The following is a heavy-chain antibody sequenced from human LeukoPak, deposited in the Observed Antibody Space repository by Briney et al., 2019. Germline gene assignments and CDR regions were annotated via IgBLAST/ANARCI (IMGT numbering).Heavy chain of an antibody. J-gene: IGHJ4*02. Sequence: GGSLRLSCAASGFTFSSYGMHWVRQAPGKGLEWVAVISYDGSNKYYADSVKGRFTISRDNSKNTLYLQMNSLRAEDTAVYYCANSDYYGSGSYYNDGQDFDYWGQGTLVTVSS. CDR3: ANSDYYGSGSYYNDGQDFDY. CDR2: ISYDGSNK. D-gene: IGHD3-10*01. V-gene: IGHV3-30*18. CDR1: GFTFSSYG.